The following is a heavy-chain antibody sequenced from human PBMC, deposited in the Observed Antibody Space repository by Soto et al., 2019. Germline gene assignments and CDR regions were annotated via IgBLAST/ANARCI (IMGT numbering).Heavy chain of an antibody. CDR2: IYYSGST. CDR3: ASGGSCYSRYCYFDY. V-gene: IGHV4-59*01. CDR1: GGSISSYY. D-gene: IGHD2-15*01. Sequence: PPETLSLTCTVSGGSISSYYWSWIRQPPGKGLEWIGYIYYSGSTNYNPSLKSRVTISVDTSKNQFSLKLSSVTAADTAVYYCASGGSCYSRYCYFDYWGQGTLVTVSS. J-gene: IGHJ4*02.